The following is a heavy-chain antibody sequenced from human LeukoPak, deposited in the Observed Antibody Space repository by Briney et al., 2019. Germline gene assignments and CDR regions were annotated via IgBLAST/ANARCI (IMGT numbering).Heavy chain of an antibody. J-gene: IGHJ6*03. CDR2: IYYSGST. Sequence: NPSETLSLTCTVSGGSISSGGYYWSWIRQHPGKGLEWIGYIYYSGSTYYNPSLKSRVTISVDTSKNQFSLKLSSVTAADTAVYYCARCCTNEAYYMDVWGKGTTVTVSS. V-gene: IGHV4-31*03. CDR3: ARCCTNEAYYMDV. CDR1: GGSISSGGYY. D-gene: IGHD2-8*01.